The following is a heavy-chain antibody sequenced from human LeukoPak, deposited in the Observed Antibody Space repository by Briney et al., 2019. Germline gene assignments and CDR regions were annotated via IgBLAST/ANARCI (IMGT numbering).Heavy chain of an antibody. Sequence: PSETLSLTCTVSGGSISSSSYYWGWIRQPPGKGLEWIGSIYYSGSTYYNPSLKSRVTISVDTSKNQFSLKLSSVTAADTAIYYCARLLSIADAFDTWGQGTMVTVSS. CDR2: IYYSGST. V-gene: IGHV4-39*01. CDR3: ARLLSIADAFDT. CDR1: GGSISSSSYY. D-gene: IGHD2/OR15-2a*01. J-gene: IGHJ3*02.